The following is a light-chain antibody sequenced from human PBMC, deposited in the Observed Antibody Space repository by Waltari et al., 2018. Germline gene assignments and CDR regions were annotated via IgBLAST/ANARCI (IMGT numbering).Light chain of an antibody. Sequence: QSALTQPASVSGSPGQSVTIFCAATSNDVGVYNSVSWYQEHPGQAPRVIIYDVSDRPSGVSDRFSGSKSGNTASLTISGLQAEDEADYYCSSQSSNDVVLFGGGTKLTVL. J-gene: IGLJ2*01. CDR2: DVS. V-gene: IGLV2-14*01. CDR3: SSQSSNDVVL. CDR1: SNDVGVYNS.